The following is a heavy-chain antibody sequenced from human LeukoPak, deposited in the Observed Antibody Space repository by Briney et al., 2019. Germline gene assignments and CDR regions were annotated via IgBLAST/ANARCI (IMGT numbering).Heavy chain of an antibody. CDR1: GYTFTGYY. CDR2: INPNSGGT. J-gene: IGHJ6*03. CDR3: ARGWSSYDFWSGYPRGYYYMDV. V-gene: IGHV1-2*02. Sequence: ASVKVSCKASGYTFTGYYMHWVRQAPGQGLEWMGWINPNSGGTNYAQKFQGRVTMTRDTSISTAYMELSRLRSDDTAVYYCARGWSSYDFWSGYPRGYYYMDVWGKGTTVTVSS. D-gene: IGHD3-3*01.